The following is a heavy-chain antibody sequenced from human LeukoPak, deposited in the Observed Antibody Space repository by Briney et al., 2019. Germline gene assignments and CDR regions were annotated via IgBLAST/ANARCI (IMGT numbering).Heavy chain of an antibody. CDR1: GFTFSSYA. Sequence: PGGSLRLSCAASGFTFSSYAMSWVRQAPGKGLEWVSAISGDSDYIFYADSVKGRFTISRDNAKNSLSLQMNSLRAEDTAVYYCARSVPVPTASDWFDPWGQGTLVTVSS. V-gene: IGHV3-21*01. CDR2: ISGDSDYI. J-gene: IGHJ5*02. CDR3: ARSVPVPTASDWFDP. D-gene: IGHD2-2*01.